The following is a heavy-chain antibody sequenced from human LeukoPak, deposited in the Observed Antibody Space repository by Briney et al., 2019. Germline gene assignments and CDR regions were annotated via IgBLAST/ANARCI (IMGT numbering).Heavy chain of an antibody. CDR3: ARGVERRLVYYYYGMAV. J-gene: IGHJ6*02. V-gene: IGHV1-2*06. CDR2: INPKSGGT. Sequence: ASVRVSFKASGYTFTGYYMHWGRQGPGEGGEWMGRINPKSGGTNYAQKFQGRVTMTRDTSISTAYMELSRLRSDDTAVYYCARGVERRLVYYYYGMAVWGQGTTVTVSS. D-gene: IGHD3-9*01. CDR1: GYTFTGYY.